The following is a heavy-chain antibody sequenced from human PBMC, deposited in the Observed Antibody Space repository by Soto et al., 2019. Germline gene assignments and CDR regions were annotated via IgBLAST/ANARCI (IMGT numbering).Heavy chain of an antibody. CDR2: MNPNSGNT. V-gene: IGHV1-8*01. D-gene: IGHD6-13*01. Sequence: QVQLVQSGAEVKKPGASVKVSCKASGYTFTSYDITWVRQATGQGLEWMGWMNPNSGNTVYAQKFQGRVTMTRNTSISTAYMELSSLRSEDTAVYYCERGHSSSWYVCDYWGQGTLVTVSS. CDR1: GYTFTSYD. J-gene: IGHJ4*02. CDR3: ERGHSSSWYVCDY.